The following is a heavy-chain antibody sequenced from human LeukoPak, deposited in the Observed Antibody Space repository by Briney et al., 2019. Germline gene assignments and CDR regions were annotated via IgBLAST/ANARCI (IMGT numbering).Heavy chain of an antibody. CDR3: ARDHVGYSAFDY. Sequence: ASVKVSCKASGYTFTGYYMHWVRQAPGQGLEWMGWINPNSGGTNYAQKFQGRVTMTTDTSTSTAYMELRSLRSDDTAVYYCARDHVGYSAFDYWGQGTLVTVSS. D-gene: IGHD4-23*01. V-gene: IGHV1-2*02. J-gene: IGHJ4*02. CDR1: GYTFTGYY. CDR2: INPNSGGT.